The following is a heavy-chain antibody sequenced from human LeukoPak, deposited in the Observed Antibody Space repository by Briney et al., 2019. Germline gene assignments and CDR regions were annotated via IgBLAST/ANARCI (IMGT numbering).Heavy chain of an antibody. CDR3: AKLAYCGGDCYSP. D-gene: IGHD2-21*02. CDR2: IYHSGST. Sequence: SETLSLTCTVSGGSISSYYWGWIRQPPGKGLEWIGSIYHSGSTYYNPSLKSRVTISVDTSKNQFSLKLSSVTAADTAVYYCAKLAYCGGDCYSPWGQGTLVTVSS. J-gene: IGHJ5*02. CDR1: GGSISSYY. V-gene: IGHV4-38-2*02.